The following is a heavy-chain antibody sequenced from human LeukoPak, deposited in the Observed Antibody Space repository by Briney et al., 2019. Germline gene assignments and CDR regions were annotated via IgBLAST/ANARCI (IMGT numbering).Heavy chain of an antibody. J-gene: IGHJ4*02. CDR1: GDSISSGGYY. D-gene: IGHD6-13*01. CDR2: IYYSGST. V-gene: IGHV4-31*03. Sequence: PSETLSLTCTVSGDSISSGGYYWTWIRQHPGTGLEWIGYIYYSGSTYYNPSLKSRVIISVDTSKKQFFLNLSSVTAADTAVYYCARGSSWFYFDYWGQGTLVTVSS. CDR3: ARGSSWFYFDY.